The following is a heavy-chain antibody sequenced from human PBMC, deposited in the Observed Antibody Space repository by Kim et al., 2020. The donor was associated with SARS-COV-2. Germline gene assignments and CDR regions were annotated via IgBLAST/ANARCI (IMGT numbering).Heavy chain of an antibody. CDR1: GFTFSSYS. CDR3: ARDWGEQQLAYFDY. V-gene: IGHV3-21*01. J-gene: IGHJ4*02. Sequence: GGSLRLSCAASGFTFSSYSMNWVRQAPGKGLEWVSSISSSSSYIYYADSVKGRFTISRDNAKNSLYLQMNSLRAEDTAVYYCARDWGEQQLAYFDYWGQGTLVTVSS. D-gene: IGHD6-13*01. CDR2: ISSSSSYI.